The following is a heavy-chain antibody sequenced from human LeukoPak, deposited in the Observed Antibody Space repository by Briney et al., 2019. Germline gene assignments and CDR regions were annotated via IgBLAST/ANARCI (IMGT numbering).Heavy chain of an antibody. D-gene: IGHD3-22*01. CDR1: GLAFSAYK. V-gene: IGHV3-74*01. J-gene: IGHJ4*02. Sequence: PGGSMRLSCAASGLAFSAYKMHWVRQAPRKGLVWVSRISTDGYTTDYADFVQGRFTISRDNAKNTVYLQMNSLRVEDTAVYYCARVYETNGYLYWGQGSLVTVSS. CDR3: ARVYETNGYLY. CDR2: ISTDGYTT.